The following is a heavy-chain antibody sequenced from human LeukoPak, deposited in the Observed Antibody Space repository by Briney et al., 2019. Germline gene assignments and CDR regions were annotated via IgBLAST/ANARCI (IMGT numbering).Heavy chain of an antibody. V-gene: IGHV3-30-3*01. J-gene: IGHJ4*02. D-gene: IGHD6-13*01. CDR2: ISYDGSNK. CDR1: GFTFSSYA. Sequence: GGSLRLSCAASGFTFSSYAMHWVRQAPGKGLEWVAVISYDGSNKYYADSVKGRFTISRDNSKNTLYLQMNSLGAEDTAVYYCAGRPYSSSWYDFDYCGQGTLVTVSS. CDR3: AGRPYSSSWYDFDY.